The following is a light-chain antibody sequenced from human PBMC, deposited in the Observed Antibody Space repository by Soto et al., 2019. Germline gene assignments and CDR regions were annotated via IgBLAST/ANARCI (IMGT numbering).Light chain of an antibody. CDR2: LNSDGSH. CDR1: SGHSNYA. CDR3: QTWGSGILV. Sequence: QLVLTQSPSASASLGGSVKLTCTLSSGHSNYAIAWHQQQSEKGPRYLMKLNSDGSHSKGDGIPDRFSGSSAGAERYLTISSAQSEDEADYYCQTWGSGILVFGGGTKLTVL. V-gene: IGLV4-69*01. J-gene: IGLJ2*01.